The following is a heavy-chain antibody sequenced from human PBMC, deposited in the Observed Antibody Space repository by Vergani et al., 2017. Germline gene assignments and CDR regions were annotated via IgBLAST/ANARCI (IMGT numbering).Heavy chain of an antibody. Sequence: EVQLVESGGGIVKPGGSLRLSCVASGFSFRNAWMNWVRRTPGKGLEWVGRIKSTFDRGTTDYAAAVKGRFTISRDDSKNTLFLQMNGLKTEDIGVYYCTTDPRFCGDCSCYWLRDHHYYGMDVWGQGTTVTVSS. J-gene: IGHJ6*02. CDR2: IKSTFDRGTT. CDR1: GFSFRNAW. V-gene: IGHV3-15*07. D-gene: IGHD2-21*01. CDR3: TTDPRFCGDCSCYWLRDHHYYGMDV.